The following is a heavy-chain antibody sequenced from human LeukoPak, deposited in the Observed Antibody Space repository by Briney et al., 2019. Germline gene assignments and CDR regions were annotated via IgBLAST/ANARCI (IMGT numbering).Heavy chain of an antibody. CDR2: ISYDGSNK. CDR3: AREVGITGTYYYYYYMDV. Sequence: SLRLSCAASGFTFSSYAMHWVRRAPGKGLGWVAVISYDGSNKYYADSVKGRFTISRDNSENTLYLQMNSLRAEDTAVYYCAREVGITGTYYYYYYMDVWGKGTTVTVSS. D-gene: IGHD1-20*01. CDR1: GFTFSSYA. V-gene: IGHV3-30-3*01. J-gene: IGHJ6*03.